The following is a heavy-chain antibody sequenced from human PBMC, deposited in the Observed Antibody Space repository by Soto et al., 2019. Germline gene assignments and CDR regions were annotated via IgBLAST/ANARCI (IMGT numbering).Heavy chain of an antibody. V-gene: IGHV4-39*01. D-gene: IGHD2-15*01. CDR1: GGSISSSSYY. J-gene: IGHJ5*02. CDR2: IYYSGST. Sequence: QLQLQESGPGLVKPSETLSLTCTVSGGSISSSSYYWGWIRQPPGKGLEWIGNIYYSGSTYYNPSLKSRVTISVDTSKNQFSLKLSSVIAADTAVYYCARRQSSPWFDPWGQGTLVTVSS. CDR3: ARRQSSPWFDP.